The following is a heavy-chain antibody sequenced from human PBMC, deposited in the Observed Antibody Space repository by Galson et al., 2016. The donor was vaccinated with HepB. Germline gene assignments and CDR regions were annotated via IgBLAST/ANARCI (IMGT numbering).Heavy chain of an antibody. CDR3: AKDRGSGVGGIIIYYES. D-gene: IGHD3-16*01. Sequence: SLRLSCAASGFTFNLYAMRWVRQAAGKGLEWVSAISGRGDQTYYADSVKGRFTISRDTDTLYLEMNSLRDEDTATYYCAKDRGSGVGGIIIYYESWGQGTLVTVSS. CDR1: GFTFNLYA. J-gene: IGHJ4*02. CDR2: ISGRGDQT. V-gene: IGHV3-23*01.